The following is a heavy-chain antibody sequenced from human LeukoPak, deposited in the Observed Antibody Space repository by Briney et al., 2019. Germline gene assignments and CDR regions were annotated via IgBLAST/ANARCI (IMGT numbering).Heavy chain of an antibody. D-gene: IGHD2-8*01. Sequence: SETLSLTCTVSGYSISSGYYWGWIRQPPGKGLEWIGSIYHSGSTYYNPSLKSRVTLSVDTSKNQFSLKLSSVTAADPAVYYCARGYARYWGQGTLVTVSS. CDR1: GYSISSGYY. CDR3: ARGYARY. V-gene: IGHV4-38-2*02. CDR2: IYHSGST. J-gene: IGHJ4*02.